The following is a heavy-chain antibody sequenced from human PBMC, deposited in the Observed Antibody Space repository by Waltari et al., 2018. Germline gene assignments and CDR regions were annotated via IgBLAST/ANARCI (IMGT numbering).Heavy chain of an antibody. CDR2: INHSGST. J-gene: IGHJ6*02. V-gene: IGHV4-34*01. CDR1: GGSFSGYY. CDR3: ARSNVLRYFDWSKYYYYGMDV. D-gene: IGHD3-9*01. Sequence: QVQLQQWGAGLLKPSETLSITCAVYGGSFSGYYWSWIRQPPGKGLEWIGEINHSGSTNYNPSLKSRVTISVDTSKNQFSLKLSSVTAADTAVYYCARSNVLRYFDWSKYYYYGMDVWGQGTTVTVSS.